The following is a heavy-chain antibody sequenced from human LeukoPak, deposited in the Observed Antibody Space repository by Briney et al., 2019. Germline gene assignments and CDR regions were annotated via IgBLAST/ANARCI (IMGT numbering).Heavy chain of an antibody. J-gene: IGHJ5*02. CDR2: IYYTGST. Sequence: SETLSLTCTVSGDSISGGSYYWGWIRQPPGKGLEWIGNIYYTGSTYYNPSLKSRVTISLDTSKNQFSLKLSSVTAADTAVYYCARRLRKTAAGPWGQGTLVTVSS. V-gene: IGHV4-39*07. D-gene: IGHD2-21*02. CDR1: GDSISGGSYY. CDR3: ARRLRKTAAGP.